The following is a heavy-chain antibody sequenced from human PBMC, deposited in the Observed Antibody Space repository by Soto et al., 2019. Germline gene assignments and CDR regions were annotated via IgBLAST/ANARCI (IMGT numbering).Heavy chain of an antibody. CDR2: INHSGST. V-gene: IGHV4-34*01. Sequence: PSETLSLTCAVYGGSFSGYYCSWMRQPPGKGLEWIGEINHSGSTNYNPSLKSRVTISVDTSKNQFSLKLSSVTAADTAVYYCARGKVAYYDFWSGYAPTVHGMDVWGQGTTVTVSS. CDR1: GGSFSGYY. CDR3: ARGKVAYYDFWSGYAPTVHGMDV. J-gene: IGHJ6*02. D-gene: IGHD3-3*01.